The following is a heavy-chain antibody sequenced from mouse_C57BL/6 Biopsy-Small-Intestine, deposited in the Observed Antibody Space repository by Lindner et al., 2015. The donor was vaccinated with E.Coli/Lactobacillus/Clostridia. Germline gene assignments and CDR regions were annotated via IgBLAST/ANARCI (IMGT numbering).Heavy chain of an antibody. CDR1: GYTFTRYW. D-gene: IGHD2-3*01. CDR3: ARPYDGSYVWFAY. CDR2: IDPSDDYS. J-gene: IGHJ3*01. V-gene: IGHV1-59*01. Sequence: VQLQESGAELVRPGTSVKLSCKASGYTFTRYWMHWIKQRPGQGLEWIGLIDPSDDYSNYNEKFKGKATLTVDTSSSTAYMQLSGLTSEDSAVYYCARPYDGSYVWFAYWGQGTLVTVSA.